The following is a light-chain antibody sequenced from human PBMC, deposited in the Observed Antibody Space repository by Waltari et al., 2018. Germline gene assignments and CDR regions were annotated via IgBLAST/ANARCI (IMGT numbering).Light chain of an antibody. V-gene: IGLV1-51*02. Sequence: QSVLTQPPSVSAAPGQRVTISCSGSNSNIGNNYVSWYRQLPGTAPRLLIYENKGRPSGIPDRFSGSKSGTSATLDITGLQAGDEADYYCGTWDSSLSGAVFGGGTHLTVL. CDR3: GTWDSSLSGAV. CDR2: ENK. CDR1: NSNIGNNY. J-gene: IGLJ7*01.